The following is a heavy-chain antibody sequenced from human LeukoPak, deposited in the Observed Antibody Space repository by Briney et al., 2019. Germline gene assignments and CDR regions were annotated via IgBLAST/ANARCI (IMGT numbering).Heavy chain of an antibody. D-gene: IGHD2-2*01. J-gene: IGHJ5*02. CDR3: ATWGYCSSTSCYGKWFDP. CDR2: FDPEDGET. Sequence: ASVKVSCKVSGYTLTELSMNWVRQAPGKGLEWMGGFDPEDGETIYAQKFQGRVTMTEDTSTDTAYMELSSLRSEDTAVYYCATWGYCSSTSCYGKWFDPWGQGTLVTVSS. CDR1: GYTLTELS. V-gene: IGHV1-24*01.